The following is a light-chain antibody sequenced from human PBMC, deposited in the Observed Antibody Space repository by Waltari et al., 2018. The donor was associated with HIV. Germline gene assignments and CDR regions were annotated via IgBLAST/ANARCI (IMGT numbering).Light chain of an antibody. CDR2: RDN. Sequence: SYELTQPLSVSVALGQTARITCGGNNIGTKNVHWYQQKPGPAPHRVIYRDNNRPSGTPERFSGSNSGNTATLTISRAQAGDEADYYCQVWDSSTVVFGTGTKVTVL. J-gene: IGLJ1*01. CDR3: QVWDSSTVV. V-gene: IGLV3-9*01. CDR1: NIGTKN.